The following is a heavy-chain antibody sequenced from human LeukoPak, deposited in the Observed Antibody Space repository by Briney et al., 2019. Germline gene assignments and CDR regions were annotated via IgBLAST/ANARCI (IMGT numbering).Heavy chain of an antibody. V-gene: IGHV3-30*03. D-gene: IGHD3-22*01. CDR1: GFTFSSLG. Sequence: GGSLRLSCAASGFTFSSLGMHWVRQAPGKGLEWVAVISSDGNNKYYADSVKGRFTISRDNSKNTLYLQMNSLRAEDTAVYYCARSLGYYDSSGTRGDYWGQGTLVTVSS. J-gene: IGHJ4*02. CDR3: ARSLGYYDSSGTRGDY. CDR2: ISSDGNNK.